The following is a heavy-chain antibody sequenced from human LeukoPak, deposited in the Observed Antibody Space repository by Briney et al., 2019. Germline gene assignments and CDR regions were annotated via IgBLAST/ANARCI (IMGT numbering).Heavy chain of an antibody. V-gene: IGHV3-9*03. CDR1: GFTFDDYA. Sequence: GRSLRLSCAASGFTFDDYAMHWVRQAPGKGLEWVSGISWNSGSTGYADSVKGRFTISRDNAKNSLYLQMNSLRAEDMALYYCAKDVSLGYCSGGSCSAHFDYWGQGTLVTVSS. CDR2: ISWNSGST. J-gene: IGHJ4*02. CDR3: AKDVSLGYCSGGSCSAHFDY. D-gene: IGHD2-15*01.